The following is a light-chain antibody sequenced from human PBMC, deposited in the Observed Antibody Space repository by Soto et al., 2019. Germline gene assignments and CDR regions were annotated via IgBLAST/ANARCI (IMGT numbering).Light chain of an antibody. CDR2: KDS. CDR3: QSADSSGTSWV. V-gene: IGLV3-25*03. Sequence: YELTQPPSVSVSPGQTARITCSGDALPKQYAYWYQQKPGQAPVLVIYKDSERPSGIPERFSGSSSGTTVTLTISGVQAEDEADYYCQSADSSGTSWVFGGGTKLTVL. CDR1: ALPKQY. J-gene: IGLJ3*02.